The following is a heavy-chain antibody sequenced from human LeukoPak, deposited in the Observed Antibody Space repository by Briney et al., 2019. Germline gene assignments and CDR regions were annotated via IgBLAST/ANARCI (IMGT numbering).Heavy chain of an antibody. D-gene: IGHD3-3*01. J-gene: IGHJ6*03. CDR3: AREASRDFWSGYSRSYYYYYYMDV. V-gene: IGHV3-11*01. CDR1: GFTFSDYY. CDR2: ISSSGGTI. Sequence: GGSLRFSCAASGFTFSDYYMSWIRQAPGKGLEWVSYISSSGGTIYYADSVKGRVTISRDNAKNSLYMQMNRLRAEDTAVYYCAREASRDFWSGYSRSYYYYYYMDVWGKGTTVTVSS.